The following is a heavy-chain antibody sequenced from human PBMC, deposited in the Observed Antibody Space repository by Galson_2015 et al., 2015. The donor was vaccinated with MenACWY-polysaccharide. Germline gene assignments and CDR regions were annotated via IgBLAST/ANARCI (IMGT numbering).Heavy chain of an antibody. CDR1: GGSISRYY. CDR2: IFHSGIT. D-gene: IGHD2-15*01. V-gene: IGHV4-59*12. CDR3: AKGQNCSATGCSPGFDY. J-gene: IGHJ4*02. Sequence: SETLSLTCTVSGGSISRYYWSWIRQPPGKGLEWIGEIFHSGITNYNPSLKSRVTMSVDKSKNQVSLTLTSVTAADTAVYYCAKGQNCSATGCSPGFDYWGQGTLVTVSS.